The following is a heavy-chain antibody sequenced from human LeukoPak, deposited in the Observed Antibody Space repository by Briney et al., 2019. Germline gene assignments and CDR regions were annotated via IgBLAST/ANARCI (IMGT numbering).Heavy chain of an antibody. J-gene: IGHJ4*02. V-gene: IGHV3-21*01. D-gene: IGHD2-2*01. Sequence: GGSLRLSCAASGFTFSSYSMNWVRQAPGKGLEWVSSISSSSSYIYYADSAKGRFTISRDNAKNSLYLQMNSLRAEDTAVYYCATLPIVVVPAAMEYREIAPEYFDYGGQGTLVTVSS. CDR2: ISSSSSYI. CDR3: ATLPIVVVPAAMEYREIAPEYFDY. CDR1: GFTFSSYS.